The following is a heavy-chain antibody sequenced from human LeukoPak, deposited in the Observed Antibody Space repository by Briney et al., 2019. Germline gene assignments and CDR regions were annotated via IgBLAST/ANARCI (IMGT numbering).Heavy chain of an antibody. CDR3: ARSTYYYDSSGYGFDP. CDR1: GFSLSTSGMR. J-gene: IGHJ5*02. V-gene: IGHV2-70*04. CDR2: IDWDDDK. Sequence: ESGPTLVNPTQTLTQTCPFSGFSLSTSGMRVSWIRQPPGKALEWLARIDWDDDKFYSTSLKTRLPISKDTSKNQVVLTMTNMDPVDTATYYCARSTYYYDSSGYGFDPWGQGTLVTVSS. D-gene: IGHD3-22*01.